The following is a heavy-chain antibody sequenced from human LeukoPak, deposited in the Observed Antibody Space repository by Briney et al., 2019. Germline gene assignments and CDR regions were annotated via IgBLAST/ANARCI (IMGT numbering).Heavy chain of an antibody. CDR3: ARVSYDYGGYYYYYYRDV. CDR1: RYTFTSYD. D-gene: IGHD5-12*01. Sequence: ASVKVSCKASRYTFTSYDINWVRQATGQGLEWMGWMNPNSGNTGYAQKFQGRVTMTRNTSISTAYMELSSLRAEDTAVYYCARVSYDYGGYYYYYYRDVGGKGTTVTISS. V-gene: IGHV1-8*01. CDR2: MNPNSGNT. J-gene: IGHJ6*03.